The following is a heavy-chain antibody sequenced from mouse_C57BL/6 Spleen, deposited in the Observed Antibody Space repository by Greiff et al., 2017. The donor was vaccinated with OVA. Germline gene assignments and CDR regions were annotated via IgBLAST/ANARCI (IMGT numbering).Heavy chain of an antibody. CDR2: INPSNGGT. J-gene: IGHJ1*03. D-gene: IGHD2-1*01. CDR1: GYTFTSYW. Sequence: QVQLQQPGTELVKPGASVKLSCKASGYTFTSYWMHWVKQRPGQGLEWIGNINPSNGGTNYNEKFKSKATLTVDKSSSTAYMQLSSLTSEDSAVYDCARDGNYEGYFDVWGTGTTVTVSS. V-gene: IGHV1-53*01. CDR3: ARDGNYEGYFDV.